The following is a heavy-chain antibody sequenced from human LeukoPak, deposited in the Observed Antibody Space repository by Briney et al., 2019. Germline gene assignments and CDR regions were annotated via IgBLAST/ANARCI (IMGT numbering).Heavy chain of an antibody. V-gene: IGHV4-34*01. CDR3: ARDAPSDYDILTGYLYGMDV. CDR2: INHSGST. CDR1: GGSFSGYY. J-gene: IGHJ6*02. D-gene: IGHD3-9*01. Sequence: SETLSLTCAVYGGSFSGYYWSWIRQPPGKGLEWIGEINHSGSTNYNPSLKSRVTISVDTSKNQFSLKLSSVTAADTAVYYCARDAPSDYDILTGYLYGMDVWGQGTTVTVSS.